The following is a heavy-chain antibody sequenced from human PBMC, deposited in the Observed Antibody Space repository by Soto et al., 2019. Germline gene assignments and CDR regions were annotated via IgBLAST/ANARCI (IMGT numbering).Heavy chain of an antibody. CDR3: AHRVLRTVFGLVTTTAIYFDF. D-gene: IGHD3-3*01. J-gene: IGHJ4*02. V-gene: IGHV2-5*02. CDR2: IYWDDDK. Sequence: QITLNESGPTVVRPTETLTLTCRFSGFSLTTSGVGVGWVRQSPGKAPEWLALIYWDDDKRYSESVKSRLTITKDTSKNQVVLTVANLDPTDTATYYCAHRVLRTVFGLVTTTAIYFDFWGQGTPVAVSS. CDR1: GFSLTTSGVG.